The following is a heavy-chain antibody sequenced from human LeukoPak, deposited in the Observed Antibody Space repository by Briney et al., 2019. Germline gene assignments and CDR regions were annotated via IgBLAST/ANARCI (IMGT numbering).Heavy chain of an antibody. D-gene: IGHD1-1*01. CDR3: ARVSGRLERQSDLDY. V-gene: IGHV3-21*01. J-gene: IGHJ4*02. Sequence: WIRQPPGKGLEWVSSISGDSTYIYNAGSVKGRFTISRDNAQASLYLQMISLRADDTAVYYCARVSGRLERQSDLDYWGQGTLVIVSS. CDR2: ISGDSTYI.